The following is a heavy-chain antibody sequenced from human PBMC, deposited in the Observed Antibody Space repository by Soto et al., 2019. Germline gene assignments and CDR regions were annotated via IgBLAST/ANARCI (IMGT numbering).Heavy chain of an antibody. CDR1: GGSISPYY. CDR2: IYYSGST. D-gene: IGHD2-15*01. CDR3: ARGGLGYCSGGSCYSAELSRYYYGMDV. J-gene: IGHJ6*02. Sequence: SETLSLTCTVSGGSISPYYWSWIRQHPGKGLEWIGYIYYSGSTYYNPSLKSRVTISVDTSKNQFSLKLSSVTAADTAVYYCARGGLGYCSGGSCYSAELSRYYYGMDVWGQGTTVTVSS. V-gene: IGHV4-31*03.